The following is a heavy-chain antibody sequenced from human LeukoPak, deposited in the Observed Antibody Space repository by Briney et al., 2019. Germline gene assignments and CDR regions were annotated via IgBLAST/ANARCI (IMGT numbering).Heavy chain of an antibody. Sequence: GGSLRLSCAASGFTFSSYWMSWVRQAPGKGLEWVAHINPDGRDTYYVDSVKGRFTISRDNAQNSMYLQMNSLRVEDTAVYYCTSWGDTTAEYFQRWGQGTLVTVSS. CDR3: TSWGDTTAEYFQR. V-gene: IGHV3-7*01. J-gene: IGHJ1*01. CDR1: GFTFSSYW. CDR2: INPDGRDT. D-gene: IGHD2-21*02.